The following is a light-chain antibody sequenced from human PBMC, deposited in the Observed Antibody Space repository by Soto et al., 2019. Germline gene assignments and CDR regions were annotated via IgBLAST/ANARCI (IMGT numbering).Light chain of an antibody. CDR1: SSDVGGYNY. V-gene: IGLV2-8*01. CDR2: EVT. Sequence: QSALTQPPSASGSPGQSFTISCTGTSSDVGGYNYVSWYQQYPGRAPKLMIYEVTKRPSGVPDRFSGSKSGNTASLTVSGLQAEDEADYYCSSYAASNNFYFVFGGGTKVTVL. J-gene: IGLJ3*02. CDR3: SSYAASNNFYFV.